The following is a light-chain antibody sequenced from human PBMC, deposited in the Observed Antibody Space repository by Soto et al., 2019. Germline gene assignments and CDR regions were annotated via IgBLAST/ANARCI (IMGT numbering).Light chain of an antibody. CDR2: DVR. CDR1: SSDVGGYNY. V-gene: IGLV2-14*01. J-gene: IGLJ1*01. Sequence: QSALTQPASVSGSPGQSMTISCTGTSSDVGGYNYVSWYQQHPGKAPKLMIYDVRNRPSGVSNRFSGSKSVNTASLTISGLQAEDEADYYCSSYTTSSTYVFGTGTKVTVL. CDR3: SSYTTSSTYV.